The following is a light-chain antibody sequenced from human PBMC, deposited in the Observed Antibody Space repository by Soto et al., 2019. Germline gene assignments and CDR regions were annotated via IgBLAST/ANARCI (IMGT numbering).Light chain of an antibody. Sequence: QSALTQPASVSGSPGQSITISCTGTSSDVGSYNLVSWYQQHPGKAPKLMIYEVSKRPSGVSNRFSGSKSGNTASLTISGLQAEEEADYYCCSYACSSTVVFGGGTKLTVL. CDR2: EVS. CDR3: CSYACSSTVV. J-gene: IGLJ2*01. V-gene: IGLV2-23*02. CDR1: SSDVGSYNL.